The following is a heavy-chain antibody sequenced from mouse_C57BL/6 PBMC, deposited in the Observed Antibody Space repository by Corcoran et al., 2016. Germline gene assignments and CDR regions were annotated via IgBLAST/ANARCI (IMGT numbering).Heavy chain of an antibody. Sequence: QVTLKESGPGILQSSQTLSLTCSFSGFSLSTSGMGVSWIRQPSGKGLEWLAHIYWDDDKRYNPSLKSRLTISKDTSRNQVFLKITSVDTADTATYYCARYYDYDPYYYAMDYWGQGTSVTVSS. CDR1: GFSLSTSGMG. CDR2: IYWDDDK. V-gene: IGHV8-12*01. D-gene: IGHD2-4*01. J-gene: IGHJ4*01. CDR3: ARYYDYDPYYYAMDY.